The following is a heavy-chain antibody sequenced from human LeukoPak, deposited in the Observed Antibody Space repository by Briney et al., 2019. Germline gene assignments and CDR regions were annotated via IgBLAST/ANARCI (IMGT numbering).Heavy chain of an antibody. V-gene: IGHV1-2*02. CDR2: INPNSGGT. CDR3: ARGPGFDI. J-gene: IGHJ3*02. CDR1: GYTFTDYF. Sequence: ASVKVSCKASGYTFTDYFMHWVRQAPGQGLEWMGWINPNSGGTSYAQKFQGRVTMTRDTSISTAYMELSRLRSDDTAVYYCARGPGFDIWGQGTMVTVSS.